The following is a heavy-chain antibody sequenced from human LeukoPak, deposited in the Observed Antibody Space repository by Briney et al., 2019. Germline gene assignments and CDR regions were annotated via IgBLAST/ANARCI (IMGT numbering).Heavy chain of an antibody. CDR1: GVTFSTYA. CDR2: IIPIFGTA. D-gene: IGHD2-21*01. J-gene: IGHJ3*02. Sequence: SVKVSCKASGVTFSTYAISWVRQAPGQGLEWMGRIIPIFGTANYAQKFQGRVTITTDESTSTAYMELSSLRSEDTAVYYCAICVAFDAFDIWGQGTMVTVSS. V-gene: IGHV1-69*05. CDR3: AICVAFDAFDI.